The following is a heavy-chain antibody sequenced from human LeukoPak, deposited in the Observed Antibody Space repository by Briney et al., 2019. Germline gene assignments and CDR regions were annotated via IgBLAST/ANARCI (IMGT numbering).Heavy chain of an antibody. V-gene: IGHV4-59*01. D-gene: IGHD3-16*01. CDR2: IYYSGST. Sequence: SVTLSLTCTVSGGSISSYYWSWIRQPPGKGLEWIGYIYYSGSTNYNPSLKSRVTISVDTSKNQFSLKLSSVTAADTAVYYCARSDDGDAFDIWGQGTMVTVSS. J-gene: IGHJ3*02. CDR1: GGSISSYY. CDR3: ARSDDGDAFDI.